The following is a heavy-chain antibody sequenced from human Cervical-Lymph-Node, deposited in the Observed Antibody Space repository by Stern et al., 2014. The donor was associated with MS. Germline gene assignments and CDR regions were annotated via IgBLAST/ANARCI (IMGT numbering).Heavy chain of an antibody. Sequence: EVQLVESGAEVKKSGESLKISCKATGYNFPNYWIGWVRQMPGKGLEWMGIIYPADSDTRYSPSFQGQVTISADKSINTAYLQWNSLKASDTAIYFCAKGAGATLRRFDFWGQGTLVTVSS. D-gene: IGHD1-14*01. V-gene: IGHV5-51*03. CDR3: AKGAGATLRRFDF. CDR1: GYNFPNYW. J-gene: IGHJ4*02. CDR2: IYPADSDT.